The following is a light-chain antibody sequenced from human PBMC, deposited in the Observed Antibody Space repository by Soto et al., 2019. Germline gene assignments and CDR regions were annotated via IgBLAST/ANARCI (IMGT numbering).Light chain of an antibody. Sequence: QSVLTQSPSASASLGASVRLTCTLSSGHSSYDIAWHQQQPEMGPRYLMKVNSDGSHRKGDGIPDRFSGSSSGAERYLTISSLQSEDEADYYCQTWGTGIVVFGGGTQLTVL. CDR2: VNSDGSH. J-gene: IGLJ2*01. CDR1: SGHSSYD. V-gene: IGLV4-69*01. CDR3: QTWGTGIVV.